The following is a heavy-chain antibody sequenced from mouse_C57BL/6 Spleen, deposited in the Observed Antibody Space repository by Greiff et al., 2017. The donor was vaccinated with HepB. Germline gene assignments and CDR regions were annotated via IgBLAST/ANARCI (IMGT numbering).Heavy chain of an antibody. V-gene: IGHV1-19*01. Sequence: EAQLQQSGPVLVKPGASVKMSCKASGYTFTDYYMNWVKQSHGKSLEWIGVINPYNGGTSYNQKFKGKATLTVDKSSSTAYMELNSLKSEDSAVYYCARSGPQLTGDYWGQGTTLTVSS. CDR3: ARSGPQLTGDY. CDR2: INPYNGGT. CDR1: GYTFTDYY. D-gene: IGHD4-1*01. J-gene: IGHJ2*01.